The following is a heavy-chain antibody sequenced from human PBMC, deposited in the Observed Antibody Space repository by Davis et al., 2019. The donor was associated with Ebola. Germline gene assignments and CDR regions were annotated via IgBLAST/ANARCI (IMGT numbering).Heavy chain of an antibody. CDR1: GGSISSSSYY. D-gene: IGHD1-26*01. J-gene: IGHJ4*02. CDR3: ARVVGATTVWFDY. Sequence: SETLSLTCTVSGGSISSSSYYWSWIRQPPGKGLEWIGEINHSGSTNYNPSLKSRVTISVDTSKNQFSLKLSSVTAADTAVYYCARVVGATTVWFDYWGQGTLVTVSP. CDR2: INHSGST. V-gene: IGHV4-39*07.